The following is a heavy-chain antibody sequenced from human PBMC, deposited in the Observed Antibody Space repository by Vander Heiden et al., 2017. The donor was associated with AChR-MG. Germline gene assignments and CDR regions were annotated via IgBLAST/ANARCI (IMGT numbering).Heavy chain of an antibody. J-gene: IGHJ4*02. CDR1: GGSISSNSYY. CDR2: IYYSGST. Sequence: QLQLQESGPGLVKPSETLSLTCTVSGGSISSNSYYWGWIRQPPGKGLEWIGSIYYSGSTYYNPSLKSRVTISVDTSKNQFSLKLSSVTAADTAVYYCASHGGYYVWYFDYWGQGTLVTVSS. CDR3: ASHGGYYVWYFDY. D-gene: IGHD1-26*01. V-gene: IGHV4-39*01.